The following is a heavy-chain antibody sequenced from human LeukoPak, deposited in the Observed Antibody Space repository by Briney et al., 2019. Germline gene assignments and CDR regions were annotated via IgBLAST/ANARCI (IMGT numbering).Heavy chain of an antibody. D-gene: IGHD6-13*01. Sequence: GASVKVSCKASGFTFTDYYMHWVRQAPGQGLEWMGWINPNSDDTNFAQQFQGRVTMTRDTSISTAYMELSRLTSDDTAVYYCARDESRSSSNAFDIWGQGTMVTVSS. J-gene: IGHJ3*02. CDR1: GFTFTDYY. V-gene: IGHV1-2*02. CDR2: INPNSDDT. CDR3: ARDESRSSSNAFDI.